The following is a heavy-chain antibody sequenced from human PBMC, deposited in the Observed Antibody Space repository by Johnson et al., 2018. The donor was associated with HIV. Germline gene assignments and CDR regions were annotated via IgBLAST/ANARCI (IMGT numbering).Heavy chain of an antibody. Sequence: QMLLVESGGGVVQPGRSLRLSCAASGFTFSSYGMHWVRQAPGKGLEWVAVISYDGSNKYYADSVKGRFTISRDNSKNTLSLQMNSLRAEDTALYYCAKGRSEYSSPIGAFDIWGQGTMVTVSS. CDR3: AKGRSEYSSPIGAFDI. CDR1: GFTFSSYG. V-gene: IGHV3-30*19. J-gene: IGHJ3*02. D-gene: IGHD6-6*01. CDR2: ISYDGSNK.